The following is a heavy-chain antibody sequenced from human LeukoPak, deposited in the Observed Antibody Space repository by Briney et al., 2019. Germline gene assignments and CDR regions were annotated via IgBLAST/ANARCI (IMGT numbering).Heavy chain of an antibody. V-gene: IGHV4-4*07. CDR1: GGSISSYY. CDR3: ARNRGSTVITDHYYYYYMDV. Sequence: PSETLSLTCTVSGGSISSYYWSWIRQPAGKGLEWIGRIYTSGSTNYNPSLKSRVTMSVDTSKNQFSLKLSSVTAADTAVYYCARNRGSTVITDHYYYYYMDVXXXXTTVTVSS. CDR2: IYTSGST. J-gene: IGHJ6*03. D-gene: IGHD4-11*01.